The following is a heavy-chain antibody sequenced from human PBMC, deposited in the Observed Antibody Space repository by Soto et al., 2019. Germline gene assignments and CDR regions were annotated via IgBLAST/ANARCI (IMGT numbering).Heavy chain of an antibody. CDR2: MYNTGST. V-gene: IGHV4-59*01. CDR3: GRDLWGYCGADCYSRGG. D-gene: IGHD2-21*02. Sequence: SETLSLTCTVSGGSISSYYWSWIRQPPGKGLEWIGYMYNTGSTIYNPSLTSRVTISVDTSKNQFSLKLNSVTAADTAVYYCGRDLWGYCGADCYSRGGWGQGSTVTVSS. CDR1: GGSISSYY. J-gene: IGHJ6*02.